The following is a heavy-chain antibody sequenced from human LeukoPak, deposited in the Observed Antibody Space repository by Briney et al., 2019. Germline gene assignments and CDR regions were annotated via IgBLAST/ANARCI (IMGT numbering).Heavy chain of an antibody. CDR2: IYSGGST. Sequence: GGSLRLSCAASGFTVSSNYMSWVRQAPGKGLEWVSVIYSGGSTYYADSVKGRFTISRDNSKNTLYLQMNSLRAEDTAVYYCARVAPRRSGSYWGQGTLVTVSS. CDR3: ARVAPRRSGSY. J-gene: IGHJ4*02. V-gene: IGHV3-66*01. CDR1: GFTVSSNY. D-gene: IGHD1-26*01.